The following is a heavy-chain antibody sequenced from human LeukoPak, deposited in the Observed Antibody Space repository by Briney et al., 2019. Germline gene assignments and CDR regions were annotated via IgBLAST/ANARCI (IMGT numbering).Heavy chain of an antibody. CDR2: IYYSGST. CDR1: GGSISSYY. D-gene: IGHD2-21*01. V-gene: IGHV4-59*12. J-gene: IGHJ3*02. CDR3: LIDVGAFDI. Sequence: SETLSLTCTVSGGSISSYYWSWIRQPPGKGLEWIGYIYYSGSTNYNPSLKSRVTMSVDTSKNQFSLKLSSVTAADTAVYYCLIDVGAFDIWGQGTMVTVSS.